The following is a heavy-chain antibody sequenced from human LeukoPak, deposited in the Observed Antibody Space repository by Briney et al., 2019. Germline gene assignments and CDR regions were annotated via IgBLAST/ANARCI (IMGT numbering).Heavy chain of an antibody. CDR1: GGSISSYY. D-gene: IGHD4-23*01. Sequence: SETLSLICTVSGGSISSYYWSWIRQPPGKGLEWIGYIYYSGSTNYNPSLKSRVTISVDTSKNQFSLKLSSVTAADTAVYYCARAATVVVSPFDIWGQGTMVIVSS. J-gene: IGHJ3*02. V-gene: IGHV4-59*01. CDR3: ARAATVVVSPFDI. CDR2: IYYSGST.